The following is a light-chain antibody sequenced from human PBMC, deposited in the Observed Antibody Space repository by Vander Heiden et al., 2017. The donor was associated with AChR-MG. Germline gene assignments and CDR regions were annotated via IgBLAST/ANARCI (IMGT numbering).Light chain of an antibody. CDR2: GAS. V-gene: IGKV3-15*01. Sequence: EIVMPQSPATLSVSPGERATLPCRASQSVSSNLAWYQQKPGQAPRLLIYGASTRATGIPARFSGSGSGTEFTLTISSLQSEDFAVYYCQQYNNWPPLFGPGTKVDIK. CDR1: QSVSSN. CDR3: QQYNNWPPL. J-gene: IGKJ3*01.